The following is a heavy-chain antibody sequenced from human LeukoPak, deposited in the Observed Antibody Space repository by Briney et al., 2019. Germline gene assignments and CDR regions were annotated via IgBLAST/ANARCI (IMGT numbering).Heavy chain of an antibody. CDR3: ARVNSGPQDY. V-gene: IGHV3-7*01. CDR2: IKQDGSEK. J-gene: IGHJ4*02. D-gene: IGHD6-19*01. CDR1: GFTFSSYW. Sequence: GGSLRLSCAASGFTFSSYWKSWVRQAPGKGLEWVANIKQDGSEKYYVDSVKGRFTISRDNAKNSLYLQMNSLRAEGTAVYYCARVNSGPQDYWGQGTLVTVSS.